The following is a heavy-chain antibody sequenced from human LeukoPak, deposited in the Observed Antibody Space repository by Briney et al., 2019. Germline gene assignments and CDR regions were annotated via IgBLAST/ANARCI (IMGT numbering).Heavy chain of an antibody. CDR1: GFTVSSNY. Sequence: GGSLRLSCAGSGFTVSSNYMSWLRQAPGKGLEWVANIKQDGSEKYYVDSVKGRFTIPRDNAKNSLYLQMNSLRAEDTAVYYCASGVAGKYYYYYYMDVWGKGTTVTVSS. CDR2: IKQDGSEK. CDR3: ASGVAGKYYYYYYMDV. D-gene: IGHD6-19*01. V-gene: IGHV3-7*01. J-gene: IGHJ6*03.